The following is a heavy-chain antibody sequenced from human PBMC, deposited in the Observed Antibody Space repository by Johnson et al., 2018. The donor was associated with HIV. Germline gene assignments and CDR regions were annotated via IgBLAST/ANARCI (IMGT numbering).Heavy chain of an antibody. CDR1: GFTFRSYG. Sequence: QVQLVESGGGVVQPGGSLRLSCAASGFTFRSYGMHWVRQAPGKGLAWVAFISYDGSNKYYADSVKGRFTISRDNSKNTLYLQMNSLRAEDTAVYYCAKGHCIAAAGVGAACHAFDIWGQGTMVTVSS. V-gene: IGHV3-30*02. D-gene: IGHD6-13*01. CDR3: AKGHCIAAAGVGAACHAFDI. CDR2: ISYDGSNK. J-gene: IGHJ3*02.